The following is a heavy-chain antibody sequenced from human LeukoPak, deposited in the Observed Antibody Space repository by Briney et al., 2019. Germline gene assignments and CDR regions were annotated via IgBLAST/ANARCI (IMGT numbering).Heavy chain of an antibody. CDR1: GFTFSSYG. J-gene: IGHJ4*02. CDR3: ARDSQGEVRDFDY. D-gene: IGHD3-16*01. V-gene: IGHV3-21*01. Sequence: AGGSLRLSCAASGFTFSSYGMSWVRQAPGKGLEWVSSISSSSSYIYYADSVKGRFTISRDNAKNSLYLQMNSLRAEDTAVYYCARDSQGEVRDFDYWGQGTLVTVSS. CDR2: ISSSSSYI.